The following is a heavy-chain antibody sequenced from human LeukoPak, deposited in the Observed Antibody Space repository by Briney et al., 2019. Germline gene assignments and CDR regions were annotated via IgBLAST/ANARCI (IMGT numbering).Heavy chain of an antibody. Sequence: ASVKVSCKASGYTFTGSYMHWVRQAPGQGLEWMGWINPNSGGTNDAQKFQGRVTMTRDTSISTAYMELSRLRSDDTAVYYCARATVTTSLDYWGQGTLVTVSS. D-gene: IGHD4-11*01. CDR1: GYTFTGSY. V-gene: IGHV1-2*02. CDR2: INPNSGGT. J-gene: IGHJ4*02. CDR3: ARATVTTSLDY.